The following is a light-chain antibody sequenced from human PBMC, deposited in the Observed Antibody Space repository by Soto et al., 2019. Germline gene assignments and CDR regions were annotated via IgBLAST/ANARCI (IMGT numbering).Light chain of an antibody. CDR1: QSVSSSY. CDR2: GAS. CDR3: QQYGSSPRNA. Sequence: EIVLTQSPGTLSLSPGERATLSCRASQSVSSSYLAWYQQKPGQAPRLLIYGASSSATGIPDRFSGSGSGTDFTLTISRLEPDDFAVYYCQQYGSSPRNAFGQGTKLEIK. J-gene: IGKJ2*01. V-gene: IGKV3-20*01.